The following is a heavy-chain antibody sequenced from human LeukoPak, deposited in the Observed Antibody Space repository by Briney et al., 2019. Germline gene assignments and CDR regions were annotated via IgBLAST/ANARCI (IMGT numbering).Heavy chain of an antibody. D-gene: IGHD2-2*01. Sequence: AGTLSLTCTVSGGSFSSGRYYWGWLRQPPGTGLEGTGYIYYSGSTNYNPSLKSRVTISVDTSKNQFSLKLSSVTAADTAVYYCASKPRDIVVVPAAMMDYYYGMDVWGKGTTVTVSS. CDR3: ASKPRDIVVVPAAMMDYYYGMDV. J-gene: IGHJ6*04. CDR2: IYYSGST. V-gene: IGHV4-61*01. CDR1: GGSFSSGRYY.